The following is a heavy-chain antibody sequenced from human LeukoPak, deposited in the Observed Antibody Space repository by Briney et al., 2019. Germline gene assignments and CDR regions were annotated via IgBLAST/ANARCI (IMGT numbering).Heavy chain of an antibody. CDR2: ISYDGSNK. Sequence: PGGSLRLSCAASRLTFRSNAMHWVRQAPGKGLEWVAVISYDGSNKYYADSVKGRFTISRDNSKNTLYLQMNSLRAEDTAVYYCARTTYYYDSSGYLDYWGQGTLVTVSS. J-gene: IGHJ4*02. D-gene: IGHD3-22*01. CDR3: ARTTYYYDSSGYLDY. V-gene: IGHV3-30-3*01. CDR1: RLTFRSNA.